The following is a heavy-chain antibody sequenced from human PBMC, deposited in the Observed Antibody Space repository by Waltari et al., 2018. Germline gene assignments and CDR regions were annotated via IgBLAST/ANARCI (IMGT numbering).Heavy chain of an antibody. V-gene: IGHV3-49*03. J-gene: IGHJ4*02. Sequence: EVQLVESGGGLVQPGRSLRLSCTASGFTFGDYAMSWFRQAPGKGLEWVGCIRSKAYGWTTEYAASVKGRFTISRDDSKSIAYLQMNSLKTEDTAVYYCTRAVRGSWYFDYWGQGTLVTVSS. CDR2: IRSKAYGWTT. CDR3: TRAVRGSWYFDY. CDR1: GFTFGDYA. D-gene: IGHD6-13*01.